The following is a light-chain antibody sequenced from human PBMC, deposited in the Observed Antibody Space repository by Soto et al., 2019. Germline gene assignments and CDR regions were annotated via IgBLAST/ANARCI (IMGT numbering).Light chain of an antibody. CDR3: QQYYSSPRT. CDR2: GAS. V-gene: IGKV3-20*01. CDR1: QSISRY. J-gene: IGKJ1*01. Sequence: IVLTQSPGTLSLSPGERTTLSCRASQSISRYLAWYQQKPGQGPRLLIYGASSRATGTPDRFSGSGSGTDFTLTINRLEPEDSAVYYCQQYYSSPRTFGRGTKVDIK.